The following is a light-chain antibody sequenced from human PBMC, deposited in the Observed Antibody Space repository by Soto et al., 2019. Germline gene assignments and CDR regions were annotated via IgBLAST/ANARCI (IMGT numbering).Light chain of an antibody. CDR2: VAS. J-gene: IGKJ4*01. Sequence: EIVMTQSPATLSLSPGERATLSCSARQSVSSNLAWYQKKPGQTPRLLIYVASTRATGVPARFTGSGSGTELTLTITILQPEDFAIYYCQQYHNWPLTFGGGTKVEIK. CDR1: QSVSSN. V-gene: IGKV3-15*01. CDR3: QQYHNWPLT.